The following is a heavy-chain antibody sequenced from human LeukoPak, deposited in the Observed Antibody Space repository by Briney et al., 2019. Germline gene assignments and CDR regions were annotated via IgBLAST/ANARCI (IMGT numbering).Heavy chain of an antibody. V-gene: IGHV3-7*01. CDR3: ARWKYLDY. CDR2: IKQDGSEK. Sequence: GGSLRLSCAASGFTFSNYWMSWVRQAPGKGLEWVANIKQDGSEKYYVDSVKGRFTISRDNAKNSLCLQMNRLRAEDTAVYYCARWKYLDYWGQGTLVTVSS. CDR1: GFTFSNYW. D-gene: IGHD1-1*01. J-gene: IGHJ4*02.